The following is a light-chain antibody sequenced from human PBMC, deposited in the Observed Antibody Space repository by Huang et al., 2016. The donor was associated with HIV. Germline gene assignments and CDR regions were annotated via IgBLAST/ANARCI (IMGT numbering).Light chain of an antibody. V-gene: IGKV2-28*01. CDR1: QSLLRNNGYNY. CDR3: MQGLQTPGVT. CDR2: LGS. J-gene: IGKJ3*01. Sequence: IVMTQSPLSLPVTPGEPASISCRSSQSLLRNNGYNYLDWYLQRPGQSPQLLIYLGSNRASGVPDRFSGRGSGTNFTLKISRVEADDLGTYYCMQGLQTPGVTFGPGTKVDIK.